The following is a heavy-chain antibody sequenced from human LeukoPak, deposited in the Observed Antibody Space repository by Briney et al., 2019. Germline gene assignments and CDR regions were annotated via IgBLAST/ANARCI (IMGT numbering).Heavy chain of an antibody. V-gene: IGHV3-48*01. CDR1: GFTFSSYS. J-gene: IGHJ3*02. CDR3: ARGSRWCSGGSCYSSDDAFDI. D-gene: IGHD2-15*01. Sequence: GGSLRLSCAASGFTFSSYSMNWVCQAPGKGLEWVSYISSSSSTIYYADSVKGRFTISRDNAKNSLYLQMNSLRAEDTAVYYCARGSRWCSGGSCYSSDDAFDIWGQGTMVTVSS. CDR2: ISSSSSTI.